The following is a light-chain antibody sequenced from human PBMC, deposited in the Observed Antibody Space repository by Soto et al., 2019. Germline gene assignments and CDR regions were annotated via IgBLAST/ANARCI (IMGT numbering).Light chain of an antibody. Sequence: DIQMTQSPSTLSASVGDRVTITCRASESINSWLAWYQQKPGKAPKLLIYKASNLESGVPSRFSGSGSGTEFTLTITSLQPDDFATYYCQQYRSYSQFGQGTKVEIK. CDR1: ESINSW. J-gene: IGKJ1*01. CDR3: QQYRSYSQ. CDR2: KAS. V-gene: IGKV1-5*03.